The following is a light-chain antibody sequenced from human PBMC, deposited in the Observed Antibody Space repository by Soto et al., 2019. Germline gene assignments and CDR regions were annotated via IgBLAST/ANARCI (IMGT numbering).Light chain of an antibody. CDR3: SSYISSITYV. J-gene: IGLJ1*01. CDR2: EGG. CDR1: SGDIGTYDI. V-gene: IGLV2-14*02. Sequence: QSVLTQPASVSGSFGQSITISCTGTSGDIGTYDIVSWYQLHPGRAPKLLIYEGGKRPSGVSDRFSGSKSVNTASLTISGLQADDEADYYCSSYISSITYVFGTGTKVTVL.